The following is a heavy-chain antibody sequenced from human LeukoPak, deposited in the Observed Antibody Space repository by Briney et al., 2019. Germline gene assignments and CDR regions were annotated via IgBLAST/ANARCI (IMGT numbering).Heavy chain of an antibody. V-gene: IGHV1-2*02. CDR3: ARGWPRDYYDSSGYSPTFDY. CDR2: INPNSGGT. Sequence: ASVKVSCKASGHTFTGYYMHWVRQAPGQGLEWMGWINPNSGGTNYAQKFQGRVTMTRDTSISTAYMELSRLRSDDTAVYYCARGWPRDYYDSSGYSPTFDYWGQGTLVTVSS. D-gene: IGHD3-22*01. CDR1: GHTFTGYY. J-gene: IGHJ4*02.